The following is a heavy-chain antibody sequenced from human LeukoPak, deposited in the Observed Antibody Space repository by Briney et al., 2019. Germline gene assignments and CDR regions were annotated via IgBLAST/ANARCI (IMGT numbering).Heavy chain of an antibody. CDR3: AIRYSGSYNDY. Sequence: GASLQISCKGSGYSFTDYWIGWVRQMPWKGLEWMGVIYPVDSDTRYSPSFQGQVTISADKSISTAYLQWSSLKASDTAMYYCAIRYSGSYNDYWGQGTLVTVSS. CDR2: IYPVDSDT. CDR1: GYSFTDYW. J-gene: IGHJ4*02. D-gene: IGHD1-26*01. V-gene: IGHV5-51*01.